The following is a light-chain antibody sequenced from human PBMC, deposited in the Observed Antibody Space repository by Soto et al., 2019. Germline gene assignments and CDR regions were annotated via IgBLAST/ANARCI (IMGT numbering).Light chain of an antibody. CDR3: SSYTTSSTYV. CDR2: DVS. Sequence: QSVLTQPPSVSGSPGQSVAISCTGTSSDVGSYNRVSWYQQPPGTAPKLMIFDVSNRPSGVPDRFSGSKSGNTASLTISGLQADDEAYYYCSSYTTSSTYVFGTGSKVTVL. J-gene: IGLJ1*01. CDR1: SSDVGSYNR. V-gene: IGLV2-18*02.